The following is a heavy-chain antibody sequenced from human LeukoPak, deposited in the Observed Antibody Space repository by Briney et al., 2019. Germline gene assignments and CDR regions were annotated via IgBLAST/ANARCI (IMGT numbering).Heavy chain of an antibody. CDR1: GFTFNSYA. CDR3: ARDGRVGATDY. Sequence: GGSLRLSCAASGFTFNSYAMIWARQAPGKGLEWVSAIRESGGSAYYPDSVKGRFTISRDNSKNTLYLQMNSLRAEDTAVYYCARDGRVGATDYWGQGTLVTVSS. D-gene: IGHD1-26*01. J-gene: IGHJ4*02. V-gene: IGHV3-23*01. CDR2: IRESGGSA.